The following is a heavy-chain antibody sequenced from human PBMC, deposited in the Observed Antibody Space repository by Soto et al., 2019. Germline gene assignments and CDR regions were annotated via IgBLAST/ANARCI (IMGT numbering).Heavy chain of an antibody. Sequence: SETLSLTCTVNGGSRSGYYLSWIRERPGKGLEWIGEVKDGGSTNYSPSLRGRVSISADTSKNHVSLRLNSVTAADTAVYFCARGHERIVATYWDQGSLVTVSS. CDR2: VKDGGST. CDR3: ARGHERIVATY. CDR1: GGSRSGYY. V-gene: IGHV4-34*01. D-gene: IGHD5-12*01. J-gene: IGHJ4*01.